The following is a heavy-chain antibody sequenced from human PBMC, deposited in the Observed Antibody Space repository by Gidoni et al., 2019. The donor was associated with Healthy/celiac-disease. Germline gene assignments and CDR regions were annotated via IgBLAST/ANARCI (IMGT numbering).Heavy chain of an antibody. J-gene: IGHJ6*02. V-gene: IGHV4-34*01. CDR2: INHSGST. CDR3: ASLISVVVAATRVRYYGMDV. D-gene: IGHD2-15*01. CDR1: GGSFSGYY. Sequence: QVQLQQWGAGLLKPSETLSLTCAVYGGSFSGYYWSWIRQPPGKGLEWIGEINHSGSTNYNPSLKSRVTISVDTSKNQFSLKLSSVTAADTAVYYCASLISVVVAATRVRYYGMDVWGQGTTVTVSS.